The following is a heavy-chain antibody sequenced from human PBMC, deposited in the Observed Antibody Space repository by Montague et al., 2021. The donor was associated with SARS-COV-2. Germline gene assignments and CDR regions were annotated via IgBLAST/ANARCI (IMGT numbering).Heavy chain of an antibody. Sequence: CAISGDSVSSNSAAWNWIRQSPSRGLEWLGRTYYRSKWYNDYAVSVKSRMTISPDTSKNQFSLQLNSVTPEDTAVYYCASGRMVPYSSSWTTLYYYYGMDVWGQGTTVTVSS. CDR2: TYYRSKWYN. J-gene: IGHJ6*02. CDR3: ASGRMVPYSSSWTTLYYYYGMDV. CDR1: GDSVSSNSAA. D-gene: IGHD6-13*01. V-gene: IGHV6-1*01.